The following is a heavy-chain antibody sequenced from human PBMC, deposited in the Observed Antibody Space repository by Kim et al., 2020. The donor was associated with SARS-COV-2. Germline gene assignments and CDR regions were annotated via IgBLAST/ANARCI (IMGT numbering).Heavy chain of an antibody. V-gene: IGHV3-23*01. CDR1: GFTFSSSS. CDR3: AKDHPSRGWLTFDL. J-gene: IGHJ3*01. Sequence: GGSLRLSCVASGFTFSSSSMSWVRQAPGKGPEWVAYVNNGGNAFYSDSARGGFTVSRDITKDTLYFQLNSRRAEDSALYYCAKDHPSRGWLTFDLWC. CDR2: VNNGGNA. D-gene: IGHD6-19*01.